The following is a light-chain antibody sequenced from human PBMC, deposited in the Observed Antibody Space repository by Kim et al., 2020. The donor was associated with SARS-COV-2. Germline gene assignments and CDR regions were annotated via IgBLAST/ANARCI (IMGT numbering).Light chain of an antibody. CDR2: AAS. CDR3: HQFYLSPRT. CDR1: QDISNF. Sequence: ASVGDRVTITCRASQDISNFLAWYQQDLGKAPKLLIYAASTLGSGVPSRFSGRGSGTEFTLTISSLQPEDFASYFCHQFYLSPRTFGRGTKVDIK. J-gene: IGKJ1*01. V-gene: IGKV1-9*01.